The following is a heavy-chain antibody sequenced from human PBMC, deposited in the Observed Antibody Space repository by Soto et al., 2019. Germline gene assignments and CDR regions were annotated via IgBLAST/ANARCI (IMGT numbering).Heavy chain of an antibody. CDR1: GYTFTGYY. V-gene: IGHV1-2*04. J-gene: IGHJ4*02. D-gene: IGHD3-10*01. CDR2: INPNSGGT. Sequence: GASVKVSCKASGYTFTGYYMHWVRQAPGQGLEWMGWINPNSGGTNHAQKFQGWVTMTRDTSISTAYMELSRLRSDDTAVYYCARTVLLWFGTTYYFDYWGQGTLVTVSS. CDR3: ARTVLLWFGTTYYFDY.